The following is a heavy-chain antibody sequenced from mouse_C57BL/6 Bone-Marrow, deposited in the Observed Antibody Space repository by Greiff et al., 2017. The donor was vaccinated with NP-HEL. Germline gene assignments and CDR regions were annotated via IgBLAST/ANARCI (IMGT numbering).Heavy chain of an antibody. CDR3: ARYYGAHYAMDY. CDR2: IYPGSGNT. CDR1: GYTFTDYY. Sequence: QVQLQQSGAELVRPGASVKLSCKASGYTFTDYYINWVKQRPGQGLEWIARIYPGSGNTYYNEKFKGKATLTAEKSSSTAYMQLSSLTSEDSAVYFCARYYGAHYAMDYWGQGTSVTVSS. V-gene: IGHV1-76*01. J-gene: IGHJ4*01. D-gene: IGHD1-1*01.